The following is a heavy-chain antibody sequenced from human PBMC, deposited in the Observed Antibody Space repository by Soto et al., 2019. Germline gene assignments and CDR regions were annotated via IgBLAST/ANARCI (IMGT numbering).Heavy chain of an antibody. CDR2: ISAHNGNT. D-gene: IGHD1-1*01. CDR3: ARGRYGDS. J-gene: IGHJ4*02. V-gene: IGHV1-18*01. CDR1: GYTFTSYG. Sequence: QVHLVQSGAEVKKPGASVKVSCKGSGYTFTSYGITWVRQAPGQGLEWMGWISAHNGNTDYAQKLQGRVTVTRDTPPSTAYMELRSLGSDATAVYYCARGRYGDSWGQGALVTVSS.